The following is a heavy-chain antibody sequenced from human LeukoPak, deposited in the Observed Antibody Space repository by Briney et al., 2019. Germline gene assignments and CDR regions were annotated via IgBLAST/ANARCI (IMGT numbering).Heavy chain of an antibody. J-gene: IGHJ4*02. Sequence: ASVKVSCKASGYTFTNYYIHCMRQAPGQGLEWMGVILPGGGSTSYAQKFQSRVTMTRDMSTNTVYMVLSSLRSEDTAVYYCARSSFLWYFDSWGQGTLVTVSS. D-gene: IGHD3-16*01. CDR2: ILPGGGST. V-gene: IGHV1-46*01. CDR3: ARSSFLWYFDS. CDR1: GYTFTNYY.